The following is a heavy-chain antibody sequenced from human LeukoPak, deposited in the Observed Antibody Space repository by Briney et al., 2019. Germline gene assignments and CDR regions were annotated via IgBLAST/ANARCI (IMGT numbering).Heavy chain of an antibody. D-gene: IGHD3-22*01. V-gene: IGHV3-53*01. CDR2: IYSGGST. J-gene: IGHJ3*02. Sequence: GGSLRLSCAASGFTVSSNYMSWVRQAPGKGLEWVSVIYSGGSTYYADSVKGRFTISRDNSKNTLYLQVNSLRAEDTAVYYCARGYYDSFRAFDIWGQGTMVTVSS. CDR1: GFTVSSNY. CDR3: ARGYYDSFRAFDI.